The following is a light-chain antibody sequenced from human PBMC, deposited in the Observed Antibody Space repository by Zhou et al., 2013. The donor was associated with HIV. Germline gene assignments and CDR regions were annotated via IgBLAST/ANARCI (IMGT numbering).Light chain of an antibody. CDR1: QSISSW. J-gene: IGKJ1*01. V-gene: IGKV1-5*03. CDR3: QQYNSYWT. CDR2: KAS. Sequence: DIQMTQSPSTLSASVGDRVTITCRASQSISSWLAWYQQKPGKAPKLLIYKASSLESGVPSRFSGSGSGTEFTLTISSLQPDDFATYYCQQYNSYWTFGPRDQRWKSN.